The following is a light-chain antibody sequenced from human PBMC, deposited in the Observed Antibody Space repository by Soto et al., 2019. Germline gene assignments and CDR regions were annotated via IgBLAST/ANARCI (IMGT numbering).Light chain of an antibody. V-gene: IGKV1-9*01. J-gene: IGKJ5*01. CDR1: QGISSF. CDR3: QQLNSYPIT. CDR2: AAS. Sequence: IQLTQSPSSLSASVDDSVTITCRASQGISSFLAWYQQKPGKAPKLLIYAASTLQSGVPSRFSGSGSGTDFTLTISSLQPEDFATYFCQQLNSYPITFGQGTRLEIK.